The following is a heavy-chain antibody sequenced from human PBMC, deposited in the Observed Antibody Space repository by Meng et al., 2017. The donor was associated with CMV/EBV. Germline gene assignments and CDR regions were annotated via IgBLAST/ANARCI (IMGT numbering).Heavy chain of an antibody. D-gene: IGHD1-7*01. Sequence: SEPLSLTCTVPGGSISSSSYYRGWIRQPPGTGLEWIGSIYYSGSTYYNPSLKSRVTISVDTSKNQFSLKLSSVTAADTAVYYCARHGLRVMELYFDYWGQGTLVTVSS. CDR2: IYYSGST. CDR3: ARHGLRVMELYFDY. J-gene: IGHJ4*02. V-gene: IGHV4-39*01. CDR1: GGSISSSSYY.